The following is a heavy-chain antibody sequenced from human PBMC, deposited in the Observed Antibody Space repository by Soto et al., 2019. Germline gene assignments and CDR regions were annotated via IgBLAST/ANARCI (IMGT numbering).Heavy chain of an antibody. Sequence: QVQLQESGPGLVKPSQTLSLTCTVSGGSISSGGYYWSWIRQHPGKGREWIGYIYYSGSTYYNPSLKSRVTISVDTSKNQFSLKLSSVTAADTAVYYCARDQGEAARFQYYYYGMDVWGQGTTVTVSS. CDR1: GGSISSGGYY. V-gene: IGHV4-31*03. D-gene: IGHD6-6*01. CDR3: ARDQGEAARFQYYYYGMDV. J-gene: IGHJ6*02. CDR2: IYYSGST.